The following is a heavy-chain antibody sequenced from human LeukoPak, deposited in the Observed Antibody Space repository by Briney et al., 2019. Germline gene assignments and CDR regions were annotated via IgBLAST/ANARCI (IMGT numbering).Heavy chain of an antibody. J-gene: IGHJ3*02. CDR3: AKEGNYYDSSGYKFSNAFDI. V-gene: IGHV3-30*02. CDR1: GFTFSSYG. CDR2: IRYDGSNK. D-gene: IGHD3-22*01. Sequence: PGGSLRLSCAASGFTFSSYGMHWVRQAPGKGLEWVAFIRYDGSNKYYADSVKGRFTISRDNSKNTLYLQMNSLRAEDTAVYYCAKEGNYYDSSGYKFSNAFDIWGQGTMVTVSS.